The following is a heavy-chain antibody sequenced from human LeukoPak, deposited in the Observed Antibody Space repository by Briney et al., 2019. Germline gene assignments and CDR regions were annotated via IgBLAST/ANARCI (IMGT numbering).Heavy chain of an antibody. Sequence: SETLSLTCAVSGGSISSSNWWSWVRQPPGKGLEWIGEIYHSGSTNYNPSLKSRVTISVDKSKNQFSLKLSSVTAADTAVYYCARVASPYYGSGSYIYWYFDLWGRGTLVTVSS. J-gene: IGHJ2*01. CDR2: IYHSGST. V-gene: IGHV4-4*02. D-gene: IGHD3-10*01. CDR1: GGSISSSNW. CDR3: ARVASPYYGSGSYIYWYFDL.